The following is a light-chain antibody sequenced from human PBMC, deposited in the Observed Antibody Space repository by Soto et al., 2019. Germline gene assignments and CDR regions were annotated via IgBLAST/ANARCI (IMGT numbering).Light chain of an antibody. Sequence: EIVMTQSPATLSVSPGERATLSCRASQSVSSNLAWYQQKPGQAPRRLIYGASTRATGIPARFSGSGSGTEFPLTISSLQSEDFAVYYCQQYNNWPYTFGQGTKLEIK. V-gene: IGKV3-15*01. CDR1: QSVSSN. J-gene: IGKJ2*01. CDR2: GAS. CDR3: QQYNNWPYT.